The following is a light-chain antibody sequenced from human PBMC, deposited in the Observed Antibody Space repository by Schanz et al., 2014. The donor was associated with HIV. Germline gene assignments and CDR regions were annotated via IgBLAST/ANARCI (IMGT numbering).Light chain of an antibody. Sequence: DIQMTQSPSSLSASVGDRVTITCRASQGISSWLAWYQQKPGKAPKLLIYDATTLHTDVPSRFSGSGSGTDFTLTISSLQPEDFATYFCQQANSFPQGFGGGTRVEFK. CDR2: DAT. V-gene: IGKV1-12*01. CDR3: QQANSFPQG. CDR1: QGISSW. J-gene: IGKJ4*02.